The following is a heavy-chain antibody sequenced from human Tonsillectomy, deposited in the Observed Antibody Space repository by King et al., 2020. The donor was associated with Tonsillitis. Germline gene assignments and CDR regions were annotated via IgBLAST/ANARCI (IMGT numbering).Heavy chain of an antibody. D-gene: IGHD3-9*01. CDR3: ARDLDWLLFDY. J-gene: IGHJ4*02. CDR1: GFTFKNYY. V-gene: IGHV3-74*01. Sequence: VQLVESGGGLVQPGGSLRLSCAASGFTFKNYYMHWVRQVPGKGLVWVSRINADGITTRYADSVKGRFTISRDNAKNTLYLQMNSLSAEDTAVYYCARDLDWLLFDYWGQGTLVTVSS. CDR2: INADGITT.